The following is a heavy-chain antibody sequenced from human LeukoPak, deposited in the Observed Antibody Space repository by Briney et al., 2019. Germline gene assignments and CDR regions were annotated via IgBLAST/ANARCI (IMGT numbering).Heavy chain of an antibody. D-gene: IGHD6-13*01. V-gene: IGHV3-7*01. CDR3: ARDSAHLYYYYYMDV. J-gene: IGHJ6*03. CDR2: IKKDGSEQ. CDR1: GFSFSDHW. Sequence: GGSLRLSCVASGFSFSDHWMNWFRQAPGKGLEWVATIKKDGSEQYYVDSMKGRFTISRDNAKNSVYLQMNSLRAEDTAVYYCARDSAHLYYYYYMDVWGKGTTVTVSS.